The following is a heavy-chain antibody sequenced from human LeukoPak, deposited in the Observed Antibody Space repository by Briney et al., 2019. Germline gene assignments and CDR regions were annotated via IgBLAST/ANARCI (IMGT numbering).Heavy chain of an antibody. V-gene: IGHV3-21*01. CDR2: ISSSSSYI. D-gene: IGHD6-19*01. J-gene: IGHJ4*02. CDR1: GFTFSSYA. Sequence: GGSLRLSCAASGFTFSSYAMHWVRQAPGKGLEWVSSISSSSSYIYYADSVKGRFTISRDNAKNSLYLQMNSLRAEDTAVYYCARDQSVAGTYARWGQGTLVTVSS. CDR3: ARDQSVAGTYAR.